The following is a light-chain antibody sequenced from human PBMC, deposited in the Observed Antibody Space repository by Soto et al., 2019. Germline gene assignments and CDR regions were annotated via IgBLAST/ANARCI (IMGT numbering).Light chain of an antibody. CDR2: AAF. J-gene: IGKJ2*01. Sequence: EIRLTQSPSSLSASVGDRVTIACRASHDINNFLAWFQQKPGKVPELLMYAAFSLKSGVPSRFSGSGSGTDFTLTIDGLQPEDFATYFCQNYNSVPYTFGQGTKLEMK. V-gene: IGKV1-27*01. CDR1: HDINNF. CDR3: QNYNSVPYT.